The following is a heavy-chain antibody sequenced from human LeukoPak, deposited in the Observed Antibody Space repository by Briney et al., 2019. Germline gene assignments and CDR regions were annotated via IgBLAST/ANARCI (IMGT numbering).Heavy chain of an antibody. CDR2: ISYDGSNK. CDR1: GFTFSSYA. CDR3: AREDIVAVPAALDY. Sequence: GGSLRLSCAASGFTFSSYAMHWVRQAPGKGLEWVAVISYDGSNKYYADSVKGRFTISRDNSKNTLYLQMNSLRAEDTAVYYCAREDIVAVPAALDYWGQGTLVTVSS. V-gene: IGHV3-30-3*01. D-gene: IGHD2-2*01. J-gene: IGHJ4*02.